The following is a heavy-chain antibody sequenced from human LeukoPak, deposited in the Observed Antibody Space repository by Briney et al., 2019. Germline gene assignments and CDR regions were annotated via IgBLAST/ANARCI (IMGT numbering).Heavy chain of an antibody. CDR3: ARDPGYSYGYGFDD. CDR1: GASISSYY. CDR2: IYYSGST. Sequence: SETLSLTCNVSGASISSYYWSWIRQPPGKGLEWIGYIYYSGSTKYNPSLKSRVTISVDTSKNQLSLKMRTVTAADTAVYYCARDPGYSYGYGFDDWGQGTLVTVSS. V-gene: IGHV4-59*01. D-gene: IGHD5-18*01. J-gene: IGHJ4*02.